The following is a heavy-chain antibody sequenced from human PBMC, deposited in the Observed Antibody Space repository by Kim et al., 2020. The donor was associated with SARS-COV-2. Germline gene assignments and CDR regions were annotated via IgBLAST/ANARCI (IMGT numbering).Heavy chain of an antibody. CDR2: TYYRSKWYN. CDR1: GDSVSSNSAA. D-gene: IGHD3-3*01. CDR3: ARGPVVGGYDFWSGYRSHDAFDI. Sequence: SQTLSLTCAISGDSVSSNSAAWNWIRQSPSRGLEWLGRTYYRSKWYNDYAVSVKSRITINPDTSKNQFSLQLNSVTPEDTAVYYCARGPVVGGYDFWSGYRSHDAFDIWGQGTMVTVSS. J-gene: IGHJ3*02. V-gene: IGHV6-1*01.